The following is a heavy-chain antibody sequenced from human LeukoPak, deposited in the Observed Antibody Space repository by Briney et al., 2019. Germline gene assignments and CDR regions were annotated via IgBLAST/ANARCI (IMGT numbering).Heavy chain of an antibody. V-gene: IGHV3-74*01. CDR2: INSDGTSP. Sequence: GGSLRLSCAASGFTFSSYGMHWVRQAPGKGLVWVSGINSDGTSPIYADSVKGRFTISRDNAKKTLYLQMNSLRAEDTAVYYCSRGYSGGFDYWGQGTLVTVSS. J-gene: IGHJ4*02. CDR3: SRGYSGGFDY. CDR1: GFTFSSYG. D-gene: IGHD2-15*01.